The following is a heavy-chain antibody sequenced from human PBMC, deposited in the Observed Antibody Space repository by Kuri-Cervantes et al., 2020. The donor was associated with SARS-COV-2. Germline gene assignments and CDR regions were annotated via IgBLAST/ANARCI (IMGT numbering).Heavy chain of an antibody. D-gene: IGHD6-19*01. Sequence: SVKVSCKASGGTLSSHAFSWVRQAPGQGLEWMGGIIPIFGTANYAQKFQGRVTITADESTSTDYMELSSLRSEDTAVYYCARGVGSSGWYPLGGYYYYYMDVWGKGTTVTVSS. CDR3: ARGVGSSGWYPLGGYYYYYMDV. CDR2: IIPIFGTA. CDR1: GGTLSSHA. V-gene: IGHV1-69*13. J-gene: IGHJ6*03.